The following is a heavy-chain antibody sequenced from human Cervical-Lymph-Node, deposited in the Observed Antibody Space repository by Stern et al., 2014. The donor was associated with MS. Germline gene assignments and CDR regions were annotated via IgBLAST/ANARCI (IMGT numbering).Heavy chain of an antibody. V-gene: IGHV1-2*02. J-gene: IGHJ6*02. CDR2: INPTSGGT. Sequence: QVQLGQSGAEVRKPGASVKVSCKASGYTFTGYYIHWVRQAPGQGLEWMGWINPTSGGTNYAQKFQGRVTMARDTSISTAYMDLSRLRSDDTAVYYCARHDYYYAMDVWGQGTTVAVSS. CDR3: ARHDYYYAMDV. CDR1: GYTFTGYY.